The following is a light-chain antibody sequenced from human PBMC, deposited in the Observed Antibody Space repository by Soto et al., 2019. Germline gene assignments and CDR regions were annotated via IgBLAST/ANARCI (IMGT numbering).Light chain of an antibody. CDR3: QQCATSPLT. Sequence: EIVLTQSPGTLSLSPGERATLSCRASQSVTKNYLAWYQQKPGQAPRLLIDDASRRATGIPDRFSGSGSGTDFTLTISRLESEDSAVYYCQQCATSPLTFGQGTKVEIK. CDR2: DAS. V-gene: IGKV3-20*01. CDR1: QSVTKNY. J-gene: IGKJ1*01.